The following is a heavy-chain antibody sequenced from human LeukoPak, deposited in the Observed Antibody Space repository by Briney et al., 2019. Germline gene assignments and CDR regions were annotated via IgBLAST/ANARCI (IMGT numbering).Heavy chain of an antibody. CDR1: GFSFRTHS. CDR3: TRDAGQFVDHDVFDF. J-gene: IGHJ3*01. D-gene: IGHD3-10*01. CDR2: ISPTSWTI. V-gene: IGHV3-21*01. Sequence: GGSLRLSCAASGFSFRTHSMNWVRQAPGRGLEWVSSISPTSWTIYQADSVKGRFTVSRDNAKNSVFLQMDSLRAEDEAVYYCTRDAGQFVDHDVFDFWGQGTMVTVSS.